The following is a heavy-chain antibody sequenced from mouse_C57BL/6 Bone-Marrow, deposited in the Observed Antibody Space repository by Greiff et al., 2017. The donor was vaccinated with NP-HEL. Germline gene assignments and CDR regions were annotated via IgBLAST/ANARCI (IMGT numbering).Heavy chain of an antibody. V-gene: IGHV5-4*01. J-gene: IGHJ2*01. Sequence: EVQLVESGGGLVKPGGSLKLSCAASGFTFSSYAMSWVRQTPEKRLEWVATISDGGSYTYYPDNVKGRFTISRDNAKNNLYLQMSHLKSEDAAIYYCARDGGLPFDYWGQGTALTVSS. CDR1: GFTFSSYA. CDR3: ARDGGLPFDY. CDR2: ISDGGSYT.